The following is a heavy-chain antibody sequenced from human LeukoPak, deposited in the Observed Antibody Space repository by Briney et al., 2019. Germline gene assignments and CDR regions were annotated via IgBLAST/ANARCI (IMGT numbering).Heavy chain of an antibody. V-gene: IGHV4-59*12. CDR1: GGSISSYY. CDR3: AREGGITIRIFDY. CDR2: IYYSGST. Sequence: SETLSLTCTVSGGSISSYYWSWIRQPPGKGLEWIGYIYYSGSTNYNPSLKSRVTMSVDTSKNQFSLKLSSVTAADTAVYYCAREGGITIRIFDYWGQGTLVTVSS. J-gene: IGHJ4*02. D-gene: IGHD3-3*01.